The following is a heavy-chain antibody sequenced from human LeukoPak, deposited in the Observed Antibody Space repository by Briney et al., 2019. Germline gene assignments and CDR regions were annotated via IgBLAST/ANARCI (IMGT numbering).Heavy chain of an antibody. CDR3: ARVITGTPVNWFDP. J-gene: IGHJ5*02. V-gene: IGHV4-38-2*01. Sequence: SETLSLTCAVSGYSISSGYYWGWTRQPPGKGLEWIGSIYHSGSTYYNPSLKSRVTISVDTSKNQFSLKLSSVTAADTAVYYCARVITGTPVNWFDPWGQGTLVTVSS. CDR2: IYHSGST. CDR1: GYSISSGYY. D-gene: IGHD1-20*01.